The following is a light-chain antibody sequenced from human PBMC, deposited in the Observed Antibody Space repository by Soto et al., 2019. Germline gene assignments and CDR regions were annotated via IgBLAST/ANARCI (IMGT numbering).Light chain of an antibody. CDR3: CSYAGTYTFV. J-gene: IGLJ2*01. Sequence: QSVLTQPRSVSGSPGQSVTISCTGTSSDVGGFNYVSWYQQHPHPGKAPKLMIYDVTKRPSGVPDRFSGSKSGNTASLTISGLQAEDEGDYYCCSYAGTYTFVFGGGTKLTVL. V-gene: IGLV2-11*01. CDR1: SSDVGGFNY. CDR2: DVT.